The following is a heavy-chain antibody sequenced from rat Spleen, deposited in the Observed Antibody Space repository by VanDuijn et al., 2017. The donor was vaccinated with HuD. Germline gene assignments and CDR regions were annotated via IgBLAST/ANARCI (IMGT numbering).Heavy chain of an antibody. D-gene: IGHD1-6*01. CDR1: GFSLTSNS. Sequence: QVQLKESGPGLVQPSQTLSLTCTVSGFSLTSNSVHWVRQPPGKGLEWMGGIWGDGSTDYNSALKSRLSISRDTSKSQVFLKMNSLQSEDTTTYYCARGKYTTVMDAWGQGASVTVSS. CDR3: ARGKYTTVMDA. V-gene: IGHV2-1*01. CDR2: IWGDGST. J-gene: IGHJ4*01.